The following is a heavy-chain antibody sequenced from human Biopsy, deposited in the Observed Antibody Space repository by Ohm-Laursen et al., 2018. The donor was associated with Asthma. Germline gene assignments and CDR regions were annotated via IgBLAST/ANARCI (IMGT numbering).Heavy chain of an antibody. V-gene: IGHV3-7*01. J-gene: IGHJ1*01. CDR3: ARTFHFWSPYHAEHYQL. CDR2: IKHDGTEK. D-gene: IGHD3-3*02. Sequence: SLRLSCAASGFTFGDDWMSWVRQVPGKGLEWVANIKHDGTEKNHVDSLKGRLTISRDNAKNSLYLQMNSLRAEDTAVYYCARTFHFWSPYHAEHYQLWGQGTLVTVPS. CDR1: GFTFGDDW.